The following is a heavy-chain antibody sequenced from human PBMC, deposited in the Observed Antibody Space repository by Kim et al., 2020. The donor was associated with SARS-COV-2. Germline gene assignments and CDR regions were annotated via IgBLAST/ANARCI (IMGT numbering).Heavy chain of an antibody. CDR3: ARVAPLAVACDY. D-gene: IGHD6-19*01. V-gene: IGHV3-7*03. Sequence: YNVDSVKGRFTISRDNAKNSLYLQMNSLRAEDTAVYYCARVAPLAVACDYWGQGTLVTVSS. J-gene: IGHJ4*02.